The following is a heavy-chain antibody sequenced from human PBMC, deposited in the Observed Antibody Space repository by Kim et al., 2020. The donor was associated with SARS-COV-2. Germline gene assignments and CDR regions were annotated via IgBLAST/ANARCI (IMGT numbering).Heavy chain of an antibody. CDR1: GGSIRDNNYY. V-gene: IGHV4-39*02. J-gene: IGHJ6*02. CDR2: IYYTGNT. D-gene: IGHD3-16*01. CDR3: ARELGVDTGWPREDDYYYGVDV. Sequence: SETLSLTCTVSGGSIRDNNYYWGWIRQPPGKGLEWIGNIYYTGNTYYTPSLKSRVTISADTSKNQFSLKLSSVTAADTAVYYCARELGVDTGWPREDDYYYGVDVWGQGTTITVSS.